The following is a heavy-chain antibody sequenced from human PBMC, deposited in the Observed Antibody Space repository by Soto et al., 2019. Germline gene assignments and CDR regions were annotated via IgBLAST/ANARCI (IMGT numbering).Heavy chain of an antibody. CDR2: ISSDGRNK. J-gene: IGHJ4*02. V-gene: IGHV3-30*04. Sequence: VVVVESGGGVVQPGRSLTLSCAASGFMFETFSMHWVRQAPGKGLQWVAVISSDGRNKYYAESVKGRFSISRDNSKNTLYLQLNSLIPQDTAVYYCARVFDGYYFDYWGQGALVTVSS. CDR3: ARVFDGYYFDY. CDR1: GFMFETFS. D-gene: IGHD6-13*01.